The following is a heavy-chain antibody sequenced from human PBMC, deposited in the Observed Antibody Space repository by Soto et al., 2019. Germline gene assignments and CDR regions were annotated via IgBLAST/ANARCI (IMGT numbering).Heavy chain of an antibody. CDR3: ARHELRFLEWSTEVDCFDP. Sequence: SETLCLTWSVADGSSRSYYGRWIRQTPGKGLEWIGYIYYSGSTNYNPSLKSRVTISVDTSKNQFSLKLSSVTAADTAVYYCARHELRFLEWSTEVDCFDPWGQGTLVTVSS. D-gene: IGHD3-3*01. J-gene: IGHJ5*02. CDR1: DGSSRSYY. V-gene: IGHV4-59*08. CDR2: IYYSGST.